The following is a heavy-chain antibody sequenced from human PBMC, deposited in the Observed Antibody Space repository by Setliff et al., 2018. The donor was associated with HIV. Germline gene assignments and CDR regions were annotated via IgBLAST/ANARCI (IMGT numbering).Heavy chain of an antibody. V-gene: IGHV5-51*01. CDR2: VYPGDSDS. Sequence: PGESLKISCQTSGYTFINYWITWVRQVPGTGLEWMGFVYPGDSDSRYSPSLQGQVTISADTSLKTAHLQWSSLKASDTATYFCVRLNRGSTWSIASDRGFFDPWGQGTLVTVSS. CDR1: GYTFINYW. D-gene: IGHD3-10*01. J-gene: IGHJ5*02. CDR3: VRLNRGSTWSIASDRGFFDP.